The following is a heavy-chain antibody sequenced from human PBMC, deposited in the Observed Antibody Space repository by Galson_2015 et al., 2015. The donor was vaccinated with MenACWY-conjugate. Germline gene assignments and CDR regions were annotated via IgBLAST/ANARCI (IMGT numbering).Heavy chain of an antibody. CDR2: ISYDGSNK. CDR3: ARQGYATGYYFDY. D-gene: IGHD1-1*01. V-gene: IGHV3-30*04. CDR1: GFTFSSYA. J-gene: IGHJ4*02. Sequence: SLRLSCAASGFTFSSYAMHWVRQAPGKGLEWVAVISYDGSNKYYADSVKGRFTISRDNSKNTLYLQMNSLRAEDTAVYYCARQGYATGYYFDYWGQGTLVTVSS.